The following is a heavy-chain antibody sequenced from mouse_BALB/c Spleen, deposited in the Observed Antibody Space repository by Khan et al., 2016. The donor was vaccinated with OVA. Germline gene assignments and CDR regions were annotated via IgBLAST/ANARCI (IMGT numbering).Heavy chain of an antibody. V-gene: IGHV2-9*02. CDR2: ICAGGST. J-gene: IGHJ3*01. CDR3: ARPYYGSAWVAY. CDR1: GFSLTNYG. D-gene: IGHD1-1*01. Sequence: VELVESGPGLVAPSQSLSITCTVSGFSLTNYGVHWVRQTPSEGLEWLGVICAGGSTNYNSALMSRLSISKDNYKSQVFLKMNRLQTNDTAMYYCARPYYGSAWVAYWGQGTLVTVSA.